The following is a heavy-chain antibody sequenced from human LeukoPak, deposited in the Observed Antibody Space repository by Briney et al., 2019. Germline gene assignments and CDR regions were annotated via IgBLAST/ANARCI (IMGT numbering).Heavy chain of an antibody. V-gene: IGHV3-23*01. D-gene: IGHD2-2*01. Sequence: GGSLRLSCAASGFTFSNFALTWVRQAPGKGLEWVSSISGSGYTTHYADSVKGRFTISRDNSKNALFLQVNSLRAEDTAVYYCAKSGPYCGSTTCNYFDYWGQGTLVTVSS. CDR3: AKSGPYCGSTTCNYFDY. J-gene: IGHJ4*02. CDR2: ISGSGYTT. CDR1: GFTFSNFA.